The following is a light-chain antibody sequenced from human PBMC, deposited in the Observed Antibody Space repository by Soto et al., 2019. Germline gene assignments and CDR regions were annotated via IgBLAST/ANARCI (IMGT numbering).Light chain of an antibody. CDR1: QSGSSNY. Sequence: EIVLTQSPGTLSLSPGERATLSCRASQSGSSNYLAWCQQKPGQAPRLLIYGASSRATGIPDRFSGSGSGTDFTLTISRLEPEDFAVYYCQPYGNSPWTFGQGTKVEIK. J-gene: IGKJ1*01. CDR2: GAS. V-gene: IGKV3-20*01. CDR3: QPYGNSPWT.